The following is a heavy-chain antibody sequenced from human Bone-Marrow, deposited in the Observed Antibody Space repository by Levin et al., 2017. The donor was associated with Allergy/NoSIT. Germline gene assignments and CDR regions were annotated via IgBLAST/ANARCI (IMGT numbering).Heavy chain of an antibody. Sequence: GGSLRLSCEGSALTFSAYSLNWVRKAPGKGLEWISYISGGGSTTHYADSVVGRFTVSRDTAKNLVYLQMNSLRPEDTAVYYCARSRYAFCSRSTCFAGDHWGQGTRVTVSS. CDR1: ALTFSAYS. CDR2: ISGGGSTT. CDR3: ARSRYAFCSRSTCFAGDH. V-gene: IGHV3-48*04. D-gene: IGHD2-2*01. J-gene: IGHJ4*02.